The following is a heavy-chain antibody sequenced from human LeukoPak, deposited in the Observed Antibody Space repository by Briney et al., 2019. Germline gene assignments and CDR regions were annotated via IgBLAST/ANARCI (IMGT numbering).Heavy chain of an antibody. D-gene: IGHD1-1*01. CDR2: INRSGGTT. CDR3: ARGRRAGTTGGPFDY. J-gene: IGHJ4*02. CDR1: GYTFTIYY. V-gene: IGHV1-46*01. Sequence: ASVKVSCKASGYTFTIYYIHCVRQAPGQGLEWMGIINRSGGTTSYAQRFQGRVTMTRDTSTSTVYMELSSLRSEDAAMYYCARGRRAGTTGGPFDYWGQGTLVTVSS.